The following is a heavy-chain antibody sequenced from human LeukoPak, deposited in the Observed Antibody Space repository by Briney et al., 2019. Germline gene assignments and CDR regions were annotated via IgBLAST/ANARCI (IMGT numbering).Heavy chain of an antibody. J-gene: IGHJ1*01. Sequence: GASVKASCKASGGTFSSYAISWVRQAPGQGLEWMGGIIPIFGTANYAQKFQGRVTITADESTSTAYMELSSLRSEDTAVYYCARHSFAIPPPGYFQHWGQGTLVTVSS. CDR3: ARHSFAIPPPGYFQH. D-gene: IGHD2-2*01. CDR2: IIPIFGTA. CDR1: GGTFSSYA. V-gene: IGHV1-69*13.